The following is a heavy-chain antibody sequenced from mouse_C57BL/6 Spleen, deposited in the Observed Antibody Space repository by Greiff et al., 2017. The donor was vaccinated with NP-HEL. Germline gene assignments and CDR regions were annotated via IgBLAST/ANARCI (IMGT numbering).Heavy chain of an antibody. D-gene: IGHD1-1*01. J-gene: IGHJ4*01. CDR2: IWGDGST. CDR3: ATTTVVATDAMDY. V-gene: IGHV2-3*01. Sequence: VQLQQSGPGLVAPSQSLSITCTVAGFSLNSDGGSGGRQPPGKGREWLGVIWGDGSTNYHSALISRLSISKDNSKSQVFLKLNSLQTDDTATYYCATTTVVATDAMDYWGQGTSVTVSS. CDR1: GFSLNSDG.